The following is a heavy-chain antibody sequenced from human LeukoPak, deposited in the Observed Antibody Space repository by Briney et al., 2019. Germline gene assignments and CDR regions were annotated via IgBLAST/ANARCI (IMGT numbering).Heavy chain of an antibody. Sequence: ASVKVSCKASGGTFSSYAISWVRQAPGQGLEWMGGIIPIFGTANYAQKFQGRVTITTDESTSTAYMELSSLRSEDTAVYYCAGSDYDSRGYYFDYWGQGTLVTVSS. V-gene: IGHV1-69*05. J-gene: IGHJ4*02. D-gene: IGHD3-22*01. CDR2: IIPIFGTA. CDR3: AGSDYDSRGYYFDY. CDR1: GGTFSSYA.